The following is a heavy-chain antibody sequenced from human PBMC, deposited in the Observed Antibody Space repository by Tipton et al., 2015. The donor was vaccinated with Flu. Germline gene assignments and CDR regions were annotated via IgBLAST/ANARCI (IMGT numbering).Heavy chain of an antibody. CDR3: ARGVPAASTIDY. CDR2: IYYSGST. D-gene: IGHD2-2*01. V-gene: IGHV4-39*01. J-gene: IGHJ4*02. CDR1: GGSISSSSYY. Sequence: TLSLTCTVSGGSISSSSYYWGWIRQPPGKGLEWIGSIYYSGSTYYNPSLKSRVTISVDTSKNQFSLKLSSVTAADTAVYYCARGVPAASTIDYWGQGTLVTVSS.